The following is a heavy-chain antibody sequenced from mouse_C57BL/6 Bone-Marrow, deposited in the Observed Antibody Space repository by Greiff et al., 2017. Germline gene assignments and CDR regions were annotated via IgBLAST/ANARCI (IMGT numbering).Heavy chain of an antibody. D-gene: IGHD1-1*01. Sequence: VQLQQPGAELVRPGTSVKLSCKASGYTFTSYWMHWVKQRPGQGLEWIGVIDPSDSYTNYHQKFKGKATLTVDTSSSTAYMQLSSLTSEDSAVYYCADGSSYAYWGQGTLVTVSA. CDR3: ADGSSYAY. CDR1: GYTFTSYW. V-gene: IGHV1-59*01. CDR2: IDPSDSYT. J-gene: IGHJ3*01.